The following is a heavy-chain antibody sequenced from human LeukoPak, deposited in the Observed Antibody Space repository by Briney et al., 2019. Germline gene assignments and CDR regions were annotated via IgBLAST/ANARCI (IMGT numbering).Heavy chain of an antibody. D-gene: IGHD3-22*01. J-gene: IGHJ4*02. CDR1: GGFFSGYY. CDR3: ARARSDSSGYKYLDY. CDR2: INHSGST. V-gene: IGHV4-34*01. Sequence: SETLSLTCAVYGGFFSGYYWSWIRQPPGKGLEWIGEINHSGSTNYNPSLKSRVTISVDTSKNQFSLKLSSVTAADTAVCYCARARSDSSGYKYLDYWGQGTLVTVSS.